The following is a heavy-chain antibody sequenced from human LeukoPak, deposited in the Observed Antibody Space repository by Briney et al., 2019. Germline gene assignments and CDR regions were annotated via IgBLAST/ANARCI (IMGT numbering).Heavy chain of an antibody. D-gene: IGHD6-13*01. CDR2: IWYDGSNK. J-gene: IGHJ4*02. Sequence: GGSLRLSCAASGFTFSIYAMNWVRQAPGKGLEWVAIIWYDGSNKYYADFVKGRFTTSRDNSKNTLYLQMNSLRADDTAVYYCARVSGYSGTWYVDYWGQGTLVTVSS. CDR1: GFTFSIYA. V-gene: IGHV3-33*08. CDR3: ARVSGYSGTWYVDY.